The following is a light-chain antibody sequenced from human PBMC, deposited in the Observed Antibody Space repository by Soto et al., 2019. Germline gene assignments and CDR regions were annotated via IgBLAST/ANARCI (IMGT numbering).Light chain of an antibody. J-gene: IGKJ1*01. Sequence: EVVMTQSPATLSVSPGERATLSCRASQSVSSNLAWYQHRPGQAPRILIFGASTRDTGVPARFSGGGSGTECTLTISRLQSEDFELYYCQQYMHWPRTFGQGTKVDIK. CDR1: QSVSSN. CDR3: QQYMHWPRT. V-gene: IGKV3-15*01. CDR2: GAS.